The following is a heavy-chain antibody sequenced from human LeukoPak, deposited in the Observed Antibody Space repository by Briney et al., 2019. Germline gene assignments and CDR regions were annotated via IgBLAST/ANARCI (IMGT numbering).Heavy chain of an antibody. V-gene: IGHV1-46*01. CDR1: GGTFSSYA. D-gene: IGHD1-26*01. CDR3: ARDISTFSGTFPGGDH. CDR2: VNPSDGYT. Sequence: ASVKVSCKASGGTFSSYAISWVRQAPGQGLEWMGIVNPSDGYTTYAQKFQGRVTMTRDMSTSTVYMELSSLTSDDTAMYFCARDISTFSGTFPGGDHWGQGTLVTVSS. J-gene: IGHJ4*02.